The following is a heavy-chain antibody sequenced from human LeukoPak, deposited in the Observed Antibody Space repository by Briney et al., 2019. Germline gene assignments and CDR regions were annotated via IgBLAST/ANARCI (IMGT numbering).Heavy chain of an antibody. CDR3: AYNRNFALDN. J-gene: IGHJ4*01. CDR1: GASIDSHSW. Sequence: EPSETLSLTCAVSGASIDSHSWWSWVRQPPGKGLEWIGEVYHSGSANYKPSLKSRVTISVDTSRNHFSLKLTSVTAADTAVYYCAYNRNFALDNWGQGTLVTVSP. V-gene: IGHV4/OR15-8*01. CDR2: VYHSGSA. D-gene: IGHD1-14*01.